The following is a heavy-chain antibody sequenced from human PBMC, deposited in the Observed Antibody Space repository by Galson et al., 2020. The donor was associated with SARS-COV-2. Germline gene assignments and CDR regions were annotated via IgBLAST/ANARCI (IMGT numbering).Heavy chain of an antibody. CDR2: IRSKAYGGTT. V-gene: IGHV3-49*03. CDR3: TRLGGSYYYHVHFYYYGMDV. CDR1: GFTFGDYA. J-gene: IGHJ6*02. Sequence: GGSLRLSCTASGFTFGDYAMSWFRQAPGKGLEWVGFIRSKAYGGTTEYAASVKGRFTISRDDSKSIAYLQMNSLKTEDTAVYYCTRLGGSYYYHVHFYYYGMDVWGPGTTVTVSS. D-gene: IGHD1-26*01.